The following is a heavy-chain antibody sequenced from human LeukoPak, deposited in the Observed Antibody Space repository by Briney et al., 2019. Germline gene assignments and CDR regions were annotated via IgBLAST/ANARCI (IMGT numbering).Heavy chain of an antibody. V-gene: IGHV1-69*13. CDR1: GYTFTGYY. CDR2: IIPIFGTA. J-gene: IGHJ5*02. CDR3: ARRGSSVVPAAIVGNWFDP. D-gene: IGHD2-2*01. Sequence: SVKVSCKASGYTFTGYYMHWVRQAPGQGLEWMGGIIPIFGTANYAQKFQGRVTITADESTSTAYMELSSLRSEDTAVYYCARRGSSVVPAAIVGNWFDPWGQGTLVTVSP.